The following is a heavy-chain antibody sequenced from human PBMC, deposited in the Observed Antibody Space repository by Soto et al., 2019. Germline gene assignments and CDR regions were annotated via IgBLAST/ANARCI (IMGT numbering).Heavy chain of an antibody. CDR1: GFTFSSYE. D-gene: IGHD3-22*01. CDR2: ISSSGSTI. V-gene: IGHV3-48*03. Sequence: LRLSCAASGFTFSSYEMNWVRQAPGKGLEWVSYISSSGSTIYYADSVKGRFTISRDNAKNSLYLQMNSLRAEDAAVYYCARSGSYYYDSSGYENDYWGQGTLVTVSS. J-gene: IGHJ4*02. CDR3: ARSGSYYYDSSGYENDY.